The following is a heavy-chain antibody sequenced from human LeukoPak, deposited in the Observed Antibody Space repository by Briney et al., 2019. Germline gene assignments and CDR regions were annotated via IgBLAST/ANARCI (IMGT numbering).Heavy chain of an antibody. V-gene: IGHV4-34*01. J-gene: IGHJ6*03. Sequence: PSETLSLTCAVHGGSLTGYSWAWVRQSPGEGLEWIGEINQVERTIYSPSLESRVSISLEASRNQFFLQLTSVAAAATAMYYCARGRATPSRLFFDYYFMDVWGPGTPVTVAS. CDR3: ARGRATPSRLFFDYYFMDV. CDR2: INQVERT. CDR1: GGSLTGYS. D-gene: IGHD2-15*01.